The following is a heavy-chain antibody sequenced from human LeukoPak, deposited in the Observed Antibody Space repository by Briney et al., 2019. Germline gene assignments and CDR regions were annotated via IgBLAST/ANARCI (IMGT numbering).Heavy chain of an antibody. V-gene: IGHV4-4*07. J-gene: IGHJ6*02. CDR1: GGSISSYY. CDR3: ARLAISSSWFTAVSYGMDV. Sequence: PSETLSLTCTVSGGSISSYYWSWIRQPAGKGLEWIGRIYTSGSTNYNPSLKSRVTMSADTSKNQFSLKLSSVTAADTAAYYCARLAISSSWFTAVSYGMDVWGQGTTVTVSS. CDR2: IYTSGST. D-gene: IGHD6-13*01.